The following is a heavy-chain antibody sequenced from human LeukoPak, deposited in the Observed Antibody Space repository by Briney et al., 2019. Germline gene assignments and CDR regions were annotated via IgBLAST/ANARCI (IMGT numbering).Heavy chain of an antibody. CDR1: GGSISSSSYY. Sequence: SETLSLTCTVSGGSISSSSYYWGWIRQPPGKGLEWIGSIYYSGSTYYNPSLKSRVTISVDTSKNQFSLKLSSVTAADTAVYYCARTIPARYGSGSYYKNYYYYMDVWGKGTTVTISS. V-gene: IGHV4-39*07. CDR2: IYYSGST. D-gene: IGHD3-10*01. CDR3: ARTIPARYGSGSYYKNYYYYMDV. J-gene: IGHJ6*03.